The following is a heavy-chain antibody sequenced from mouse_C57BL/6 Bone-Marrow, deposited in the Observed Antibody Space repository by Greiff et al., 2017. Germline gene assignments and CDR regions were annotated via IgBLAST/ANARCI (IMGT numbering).Heavy chain of an antibody. CDR2: IDPENGDP. V-gene: IGHV14-4*01. Sequence: VQLQQSGAELVRPGASVKLSCTASGFNIKDDYMHWVKQRPEQGLEWIGWIDPENGDPEYASKFQGKATITADTSSNTAYLQLSSLTSEDTAVYYCTTIYYDYDWFAYWGQGTLVTVSA. J-gene: IGHJ3*01. CDR3: TTIYYDYDWFAY. CDR1: GFNIKDDY. D-gene: IGHD2-4*01.